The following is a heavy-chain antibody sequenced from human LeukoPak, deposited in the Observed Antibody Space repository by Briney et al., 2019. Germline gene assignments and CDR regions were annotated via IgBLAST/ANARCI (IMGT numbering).Heavy chain of an antibody. V-gene: IGHV3-11*04. CDR3: ARKRPNYFDY. CDR2: ISSSGSTI. J-gene: IGHJ4*02. CDR1: GFTFSDYY. Sequence: GGSLRLSCAASGFTFSDYYMSWIRQAPGKGLEWVSYISSSGSTIYYADSVKGRLIISRDNAENSLYLQMNSLRAEDTALYYCARKRPNYFDYWGQGTLVTVSS.